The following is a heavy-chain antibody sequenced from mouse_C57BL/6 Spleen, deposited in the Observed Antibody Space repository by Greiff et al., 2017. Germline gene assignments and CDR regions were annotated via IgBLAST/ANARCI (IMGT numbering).Heavy chain of an antibody. Sequence: EVQVVESGGGLVQPGGSMKLSCVSSGFTFSNYWMNCVRQSPEKGLEWVAQIRLKSDNYATHYAESVKGRFTISRDDSKSSVYLQMNNLRAEDTGIYYCTPFAYGGQGTLVTVSA. J-gene: IGHJ3*01. CDR1: GFTFSNYW. CDR2: IRLKSDNYAT. V-gene: IGHV6-3*01. CDR3: TPFAY.